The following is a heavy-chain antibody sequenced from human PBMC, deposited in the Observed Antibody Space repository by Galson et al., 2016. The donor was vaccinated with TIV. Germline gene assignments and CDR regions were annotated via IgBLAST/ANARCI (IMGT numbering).Heavy chain of an antibody. CDR3: ARDRRYCGNECFLYYYYGMDV. CDR1: AFTVKSNY. CDR2: ISSGGST. V-gene: IGHV3-66*02. Sequence: SLRLSCAASAFTVKSNYMSWVRQAPGKGLEWVSIISSGGSTNYADSVKGRFTIGRDDSENTLYLQMNSLRVEDTAVYYCARDRRYCGNECFLYYYYGMDVWGQGTTVTVSS. J-gene: IGHJ6*02. D-gene: IGHD2-21*01.